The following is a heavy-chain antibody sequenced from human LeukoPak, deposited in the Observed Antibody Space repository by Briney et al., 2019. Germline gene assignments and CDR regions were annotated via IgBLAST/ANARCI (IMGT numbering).Heavy chain of an antibody. D-gene: IGHD3-10*01. CDR3: ATSRFF. J-gene: IGHJ4*02. V-gene: IGHV3-23*01. CDR1: GFTFSTYA. CDR2: ISASGVTT. Sequence: GGPLRLSCAASGFTFSTYAMSWVRQAPGKGLEWVSAISASGVTTYYADSVRGRFTISRDNSKNTLYLQMNSLRAEDTAVYYCATSRFFWGQGTLVTVSS.